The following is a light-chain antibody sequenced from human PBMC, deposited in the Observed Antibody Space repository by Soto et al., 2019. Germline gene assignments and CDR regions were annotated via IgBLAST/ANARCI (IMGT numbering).Light chain of an antibody. CDR3: QQYGSSPWT. V-gene: IGKV3-20*01. J-gene: IGKJ1*01. Sequence: VLNLSPCALSLSTGERATLSCRASQSVSSSYLAWYQQKPGQAPRLLIYGASSRATGIPDRFSGSGSGTDFTLTISRLEPEDFAVYYCQQYGSSPWTFAQGTKVDI. CDR2: GAS. CDR1: QSVSSSY.